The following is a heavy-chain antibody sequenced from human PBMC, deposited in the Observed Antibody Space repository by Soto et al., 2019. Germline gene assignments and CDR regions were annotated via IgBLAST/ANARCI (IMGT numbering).Heavy chain of an antibody. Sequence: ASVKVSCKASGYTFTSYGISWVRQAPGQGLEWMGWISAYNGNTNYAQKLQGRVTMTTDTSTSTAYMGLRSLRSDDTAVYYCARDSITMIVLKLYYYYGMDVWGQGTTVTVSS. J-gene: IGHJ6*02. CDR2: ISAYNGNT. D-gene: IGHD3-22*01. CDR1: GYTFTSYG. V-gene: IGHV1-18*01. CDR3: ARDSITMIVLKLYYYYGMDV.